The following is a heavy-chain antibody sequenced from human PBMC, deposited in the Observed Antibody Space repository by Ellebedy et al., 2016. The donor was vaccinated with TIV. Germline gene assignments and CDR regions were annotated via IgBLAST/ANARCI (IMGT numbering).Heavy chain of an antibody. D-gene: IGHD5-12*01. CDR3: ARGGYSGFSLDF. V-gene: IGHV3-53*05. J-gene: IGHJ4*02. CDR2: LYSGGGT. CDR1: GFSVSSNY. Sequence: GESLKISCEASGFSVSSNYMSWVRQAPGKGLEWVAALYSGGGTYYADSVKGRCTISRDNSKNTVFLQMHSLTNEDTGRYFCARGGYSGFSLDFWGLG.